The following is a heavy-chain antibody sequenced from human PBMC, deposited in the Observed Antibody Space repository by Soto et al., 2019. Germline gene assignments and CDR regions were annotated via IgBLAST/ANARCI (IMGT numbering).Heavy chain of an antibody. J-gene: IGHJ4*02. D-gene: IGHD3-9*01. CDR2: ITSSGSTI. Sequence: GGSLRLSCAASGFTFSDYYMSWIRQAPGKGLEWVSYITSSGSTIFYADSVKGRFTISRDNSKNTLYLQMNSLRAEDTAVYYCAKDGHPLRNFDWLSDFDSWGQGTLVTVSS. V-gene: IGHV3-11*01. CDR1: GFTFSDYY. CDR3: AKDGHPLRNFDWLSDFDS.